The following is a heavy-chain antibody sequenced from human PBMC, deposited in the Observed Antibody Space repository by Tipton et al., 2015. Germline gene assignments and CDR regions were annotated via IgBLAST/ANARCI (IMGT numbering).Heavy chain of an antibody. J-gene: IGHJ5*02. CDR1: GDYITSPSYY. CDR3: ARVYRESDGGLTFDP. CDR2: IHYRGIS. Sequence: TLSLTCNVSGDYITSPSYYWAWIRQPPGKGLEWIGNIHYRGISYSNPSLKSRVTLSVATSENQFSLRVTSVTAADTAVYYCARVYRESDGGLTFDPWGQGTLVTVSS. D-gene: IGHD3-16*01. V-gene: IGHV4-39*01.